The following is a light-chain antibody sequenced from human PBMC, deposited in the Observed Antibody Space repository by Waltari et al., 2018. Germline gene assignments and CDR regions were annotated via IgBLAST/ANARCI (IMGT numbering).Light chain of an antibody. CDR1: NIGTYS. Sequence: SYVVTQPPSVSVAPGETATITCGGDNIGTYSVHWYQQKAGQAPVLVIFSDRDRPSGIPERFAGSNSGNTATLTISRVEAGDEARYYCHVWHPHVDPGVFGTGTEVTVL. V-gene: IGLV3-21*04. J-gene: IGLJ1*01. CDR2: SDR. CDR3: HVWHPHVDPGV.